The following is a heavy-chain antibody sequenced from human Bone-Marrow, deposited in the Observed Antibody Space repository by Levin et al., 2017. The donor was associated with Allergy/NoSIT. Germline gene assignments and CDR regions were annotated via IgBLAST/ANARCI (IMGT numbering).Heavy chain of an antibody. CDR2: ISNSGTT. CDR3: ARDVRDAIHCSRGYCNPGNYFGMDV. V-gene: IGHV4-31*03. CDR1: GISLSSGTYY. J-gene: IGHJ6*02. D-gene: IGHD2-15*01. Sequence: PSETLSLTCSVSGISLSSGTYYWTWIRLLPGKGLEWIGYISNSGTTHYNPSLKSRLTISTDLSKNQFSLRLFSVTVADTAVYYCARDVRDAIHCSRGYCNPGNYFGMDVWGQGTAVTVSS.